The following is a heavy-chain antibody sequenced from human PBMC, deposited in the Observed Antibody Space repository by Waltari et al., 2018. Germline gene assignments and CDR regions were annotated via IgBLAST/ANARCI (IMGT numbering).Heavy chain of an antibody. Sequence: QVQLVQSGAEVKKPGASVKVSCKASGYTFTNYGLSWVRQAPGQGLEWMAWISPYNGNTKCAQEFQGRVTLTTDTSTSTVYMELRNLRSDDTALYYCAREESSGWFFYWGQGTLVTVSS. V-gene: IGHV1-18*01. J-gene: IGHJ4*02. CDR2: ISPYNGNT. CDR3: AREESSGWFFY. CDR1: GYTFTNYG. D-gene: IGHD6-19*01.